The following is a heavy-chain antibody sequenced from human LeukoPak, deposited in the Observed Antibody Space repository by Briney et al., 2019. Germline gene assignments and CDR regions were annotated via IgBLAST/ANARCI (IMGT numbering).Heavy chain of an antibody. CDR1: GFTVSSNY. D-gene: IGHD5-18*01. Sequence: GGSLRLSCAASGFTVSSNYMSWVRQAPGKGLEWVSVIYSGGSTYYADSVKGRFTISRDNSKNTLYLQMNSLRAEDTAVYYCASNVDTAMVGRDYYFDHWGQGTLVTVSS. CDR2: IYSGGST. V-gene: IGHV3-66*01. J-gene: IGHJ4*02. CDR3: ASNVDTAMVGRDYYFDH.